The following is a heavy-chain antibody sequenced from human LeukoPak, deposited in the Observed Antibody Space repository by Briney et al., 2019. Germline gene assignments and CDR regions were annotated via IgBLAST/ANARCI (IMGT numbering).Heavy chain of an antibody. CDR2: IKQDGSEK. D-gene: IGHD1-1*01. Sequence: GGSLRLSCAASTLIFSNYAMNWVRQAPGKGLEWVANIKQDGSEKYYVDSVKGRFTISRDNAKNSLYLQMNSLRAEDTAVYYCAREFPSTTASYYFDYWGQGTLVTVSS. CDR1: TLIFSNYA. CDR3: AREFPSTTASYYFDY. J-gene: IGHJ4*02. V-gene: IGHV3-7*01.